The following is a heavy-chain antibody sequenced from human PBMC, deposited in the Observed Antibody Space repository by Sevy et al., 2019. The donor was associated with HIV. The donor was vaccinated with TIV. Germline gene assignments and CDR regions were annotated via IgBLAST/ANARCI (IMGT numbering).Heavy chain of an antibody. D-gene: IGHD1-26*01. V-gene: IGHV4-61*01. CDR3: VRGIPDGRGTDYGMDV. CDR2: IFDTGST. J-gene: IGHJ6*02. CDR1: GGSVSGDSYY. Sequence: SETLSLTCSVSGGSVSGDSYYWGWIRWPPGKGLEWLGYIFDTGSTNYNPSLRSRVTISVASSKNQVSLKVTSVTAADTAIYYCVRGIPDGRGTDYGMDVWGPGTTVTVSS.